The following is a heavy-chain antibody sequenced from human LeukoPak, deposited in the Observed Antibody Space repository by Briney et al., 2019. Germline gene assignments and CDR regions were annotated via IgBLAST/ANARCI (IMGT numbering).Heavy chain of an antibody. J-gene: IGHJ4*02. D-gene: IGHD1-1*01. CDR1: GFTFSGSA. Sequence: GGSLRLSCAASGFTFSGSAMHWVRQASGKGLEWAGRIRSKANSYATAYAASVKGRFTISRDDSKNTAYLQMNSLKTEDTAVYYCTRDWDLSTKQYKYYFDYWGQGTLVTVSS. CDR3: TRDWDLSTKQYKYYFDY. V-gene: IGHV3-73*01. CDR2: IRSKANSYAT.